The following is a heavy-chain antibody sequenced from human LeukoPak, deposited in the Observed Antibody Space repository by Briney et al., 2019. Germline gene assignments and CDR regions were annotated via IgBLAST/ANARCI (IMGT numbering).Heavy chain of an antibody. D-gene: IGHD3-16*01. CDR2: IWYDGSNK. CDR1: GFTFSSYG. J-gene: IGHJ4*02. V-gene: IGHV3-33*01. Sequence: GRSLRLSCAASGFTFSSYGMHWVRQAPGKGLEWVAVIWYDGSNKYYADSVKGRFTISRDNSKNTLYLQKNSLRAEDTAVYYCARDSDTLYDYVWGTVDYWGQGTLVTVSS. CDR3: ARDSDTLYDYVWGTVDY.